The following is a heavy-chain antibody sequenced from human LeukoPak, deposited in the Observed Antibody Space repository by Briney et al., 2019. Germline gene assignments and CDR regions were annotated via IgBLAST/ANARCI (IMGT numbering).Heavy chain of an antibody. CDR2: IKEDGSEK. V-gene: IGHV3-7*05. D-gene: IGHD6-19*01. CDR3: ARGRSGYFDY. CDR1: GFSFSSYW. Sequence: PGGSLRLSCAASGFSFSSYWMNWVRQAPGKGLEWVTNIKEDGSEKYHVDSVKVRFTISRDNAKNSLYLQMNSLRVEDTAVYYCARGRSGYFDYWGQGTLVTVSS. J-gene: IGHJ4*02.